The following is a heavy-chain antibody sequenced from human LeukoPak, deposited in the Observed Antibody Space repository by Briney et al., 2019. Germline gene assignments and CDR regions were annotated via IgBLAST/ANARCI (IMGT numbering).Heavy chain of an antibody. CDR1: GFTFSSYA. Sequence: GGSLRLSCAASGFTFSSYAMNWVRQAPEKGLEWVSGISGSGGSTYYGDSVKGRFTISRDNSKNTLYLQMNSLRAEDTALYYCARVRYSSSLDYWGQGTLVTVSS. J-gene: IGHJ4*02. CDR3: ARVRYSSSLDY. V-gene: IGHV3-23*01. CDR2: ISGSGGST. D-gene: IGHD6-6*01.